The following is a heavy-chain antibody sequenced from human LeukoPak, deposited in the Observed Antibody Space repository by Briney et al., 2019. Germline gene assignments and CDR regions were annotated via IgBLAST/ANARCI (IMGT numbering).Heavy chain of an antibody. CDR1: GGSISSYY. CDR3: ARAASSGWYMRWFDP. V-gene: IGHV4-59*01. D-gene: IGHD6-19*01. J-gene: IGHJ5*02. Sequence: SETLSLTCTVSGGSISSYYWSWIRQPPGKGLEWIGYIYYSGSTNYNPSLKSRVTISVDTSKNQFSLKLSSVTAADTAVYYCARAASSGWYMRWFDPWGQGTLVTVSS. CDR2: IYYSGST.